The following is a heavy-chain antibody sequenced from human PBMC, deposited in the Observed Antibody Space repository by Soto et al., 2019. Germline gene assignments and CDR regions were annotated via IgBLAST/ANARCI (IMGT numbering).Heavy chain of an antibody. J-gene: IGHJ4*02. V-gene: IGHV1-69*02. CDR2: IIPVLGVE. D-gene: IGHD2-8*01. CDR1: GDTFSRST. Sequence: QVQPVQSGAEVKNRGSSVKVSCKASGDTFSRSTISWVRQAPGQRLEWMGRIIPVLGVENHAQNFQGRVTLTADKSTSTAYLELSSLKSEDTAIYYCASSTAGVYVFHDWGQGTLVTVSS. CDR3: ASSTAGVYVFHD.